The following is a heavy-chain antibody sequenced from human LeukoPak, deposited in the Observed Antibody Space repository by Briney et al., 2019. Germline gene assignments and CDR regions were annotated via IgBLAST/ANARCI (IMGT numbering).Heavy chain of an antibody. CDR2: IYYSGST. J-gene: IGHJ3*02. D-gene: IGHD2-15*01. CDR1: GVSISSYY. CDR3: ARDSGGVAAIPDAFDI. V-gene: IGHV4-59*01. Sequence: SETLSLTCTVSGVSISSYYWSWIRQPPGKGLEWIGYIYYSGSTNYNPSLKSRVTISVDTSKNQFSLKLSSVTAADTAVYYCARDSGGVAAIPDAFDIWGQGTMVTVSS.